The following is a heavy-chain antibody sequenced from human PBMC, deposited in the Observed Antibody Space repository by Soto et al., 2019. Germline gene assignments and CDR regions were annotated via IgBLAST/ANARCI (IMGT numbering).Heavy chain of an antibody. CDR2: IIPIFGTA. D-gene: IGHD1-26*01. CDR3: ARVPVGATTLFDY. CDR1: GGTFSSYA. Sequence: SVKVSCKASGGTFSSYAISWVRQAPGQGLEWMGGIIPIFGTANYAQKFQGRVTITADESTSTAYMELSSLRSEDTAVYYCARVPVGATTLFDYWGQGTLVTVSS. J-gene: IGHJ4*02. V-gene: IGHV1-69*13.